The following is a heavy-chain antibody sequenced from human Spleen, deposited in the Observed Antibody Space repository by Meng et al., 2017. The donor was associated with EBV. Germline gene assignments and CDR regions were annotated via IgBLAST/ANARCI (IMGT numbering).Heavy chain of an antibody. CDR2: IHYIGST. D-gene: IGHD3-10*01. V-gene: IGHV4-30-4*01. CDR3: ARTQNYYDSGLFPRGPFFDY. CDR1: GGSICKGIYY. J-gene: IGHJ4*02. Sequence: QEPGPSLSKPSHTPSLTCAVSGGSICKGIYYWSWIRQSPRKGLEWIGYIHYIGSTYYNPSLKSRVSISVDTSKNQFSLRLSPVTAADTAMYFCARTQNYYDSGLFPRGPFFDYWGQGALVTVSS.